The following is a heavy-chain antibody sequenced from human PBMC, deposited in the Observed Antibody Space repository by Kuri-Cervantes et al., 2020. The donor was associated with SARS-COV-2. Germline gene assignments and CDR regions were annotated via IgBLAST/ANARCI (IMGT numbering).Heavy chain of an antibody. CDR3: ARTRGSYYTDAFDL. V-gene: IGHV3-21*01. CDR1: GFTFSSYS. CDR2: ISSSTSYI. Sequence: GESLKISCAASGFTFSSYSINWVRQAPGKGLEWVSSISSSTSYIYYEDSVKGRFTISRDNAKNSLYLQMNSLRAEDTAIYYCARTRGSYYTDAFDLWGQGTMVTVSS. J-gene: IGHJ3*01. D-gene: IGHD1-26*01.